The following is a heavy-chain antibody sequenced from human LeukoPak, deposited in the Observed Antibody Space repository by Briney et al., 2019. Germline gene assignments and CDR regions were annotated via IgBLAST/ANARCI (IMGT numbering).Heavy chain of an antibody. J-gene: IGHJ4*02. CDR3: ARDASGSRCFDY. V-gene: IGHV3-33*01. Sequence: GGSLRLSCAASGFTFSSYGMHWVRQAPGKGLEWVAVIWYDGSNKYYADSVKGRFTISSDNSKNTLYLQMNSLRAEDTAVYYCARDASGSRCFDYWGQGTLVTVSS. D-gene: IGHD5-12*01. CDR1: GFTFSSYG. CDR2: IWYDGSNK.